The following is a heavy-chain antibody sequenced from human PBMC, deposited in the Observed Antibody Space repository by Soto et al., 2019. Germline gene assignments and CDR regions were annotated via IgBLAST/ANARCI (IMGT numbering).Heavy chain of an antibody. J-gene: IGHJ5*02. Sequence: GGSLRLSCSASGFTFSSYWMSWVRQAPGKGLEWVANIKQDGSEKYYVDSVKGRFTISRDNAKNSLYLQMNSLRAEDTAVYYCARRGFNSSSWTNWFDPWGQGTLVTVS. D-gene: IGHD6-13*01. V-gene: IGHV3-7*01. CDR2: IKQDGSEK. CDR3: ARRGFNSSSWTNWFDP. CDR1: GFTFSSYW.